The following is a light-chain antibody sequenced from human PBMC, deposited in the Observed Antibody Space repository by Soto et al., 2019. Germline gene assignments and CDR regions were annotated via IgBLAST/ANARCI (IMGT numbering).Light chain of an antibody. CDR3: HQTAANPWT. CDR2: AAS. CDR1: QHIGVY. Sequence: DIQMTKSPSSLSASVGDRVTITCRASQHIGVYLNWYQKKPGKAPKLLIHAASSLHSGVPSTFSGSGSGTDFALTISSLQPEDFATYYCHQTAANPWTFAQGTKVDIK. J-gene: IGKJ1*01. V-gene: IGKV1-39*01.